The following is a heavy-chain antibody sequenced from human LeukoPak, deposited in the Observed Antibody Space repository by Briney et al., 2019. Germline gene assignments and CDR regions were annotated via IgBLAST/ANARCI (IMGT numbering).Heavy chain of an antibody. CDR2: IRSKAYGGTT. CDR1: GFTFGDYA. Sequence: GSLRLSCTASGFTFGDYAMSWVRQAPGKGLEWVGFIRSKAYGGTTEYAASVKGRFTISRDDSKSIAYLQMNSLKTEDTAVYYCTREYDFWSGYRYYYYMDVWGKGTTVTVSS. V-gene: IGHV3-49*04. D-gene: IGHD3-3*01. CDR3: TREYDFWSGYRYYYYMDV. J-gene: IGHJ6*03.